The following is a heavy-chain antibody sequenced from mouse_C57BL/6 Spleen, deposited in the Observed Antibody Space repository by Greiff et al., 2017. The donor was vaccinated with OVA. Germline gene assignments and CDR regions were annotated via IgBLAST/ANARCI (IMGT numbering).Heavy chain of an antibody. CDR3: ASSYYGNSFAY. V-gene: IGHV3-6*01. CDR2: ISYDGSN. D-gene: IGHD2-10*01. CDR1: GYSITSGYY. J-gene: IGHJ3*01. Sequence: VQLKESGPGLVKPSQSLSLTCSVTGYSITSGYYWNWIRQFPGNKLEWMGYISYDGSNNYNPSLKNRISITRDTSKNQFFLKLNSVTTEDTATYYCASSYYGNSFAYWGQGTLVTVSA.